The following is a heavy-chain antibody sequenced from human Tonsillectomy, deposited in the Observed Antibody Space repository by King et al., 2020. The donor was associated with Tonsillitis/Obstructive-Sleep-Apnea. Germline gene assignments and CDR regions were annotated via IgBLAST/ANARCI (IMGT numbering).Heavy chain of an antibody. CDR1: GYTFTSYG. Sequence: QLVQSGAEVKKPGASVKVSCKASGYTFTSYGISWVRQAPGQGLEWMGWISAYNGDTNYAQKLQGRVTMTTDTSTSTAYMELRSLRSDDTAVYYCARDSMSHYFDSSTYYSFDYWGQGTLVTVSS. J-gene: IGHJ4*02. CDR3: ARDSMSHYFDSSTYYSFDY. CDR2: ISAYNGDT. V-gene: IGHV1-18*01. D-gene: IGHD3-22*01.